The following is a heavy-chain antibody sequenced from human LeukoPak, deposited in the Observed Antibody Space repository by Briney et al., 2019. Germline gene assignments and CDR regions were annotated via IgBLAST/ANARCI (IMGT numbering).Heavy chain of an antibody. CDR2: MNPDSGKK. V-gene: IGHV1-8*01. CDR1: GYMFTSYD. J-gene: IGHJ6*02. CDR3: AREGIAAAGTQDLYYYYYGMDV. D-gene: IGHD6-13*01. Sequence: ASVKVSCKASGYMFTSYDINWVRQATGQGLEWMGWMNPDSGKKGQAQKFQGRITMTRNTSISTAYMELRSLRSDDTAVYYCAREGIAAAGTQDLYYYYYGMDVWGQGTTVTVSS.